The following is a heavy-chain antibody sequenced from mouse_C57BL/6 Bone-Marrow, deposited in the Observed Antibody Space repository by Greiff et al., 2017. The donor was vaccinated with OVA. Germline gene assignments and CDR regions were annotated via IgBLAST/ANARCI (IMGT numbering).Heavy chain of an antibody. CDR1: GYTFTSYW. V-gene: IGHV1-59*01. J-gene: IGHJ2*01. Sequence: QVQLQQPGAELVRPGPSVKLSCKASGYTFTSYWMHWVKQRPGQGLEWIGVIDPSDSYTNYNQKFKGKATLTVDTSSSTAYMQLSSLTSEDSAVYYCQLGQNYWGQGTTLTVSS. CDR3: QLGQNY. CDR2: IDPSDSYT. D-gene: IGHD4-1*02.